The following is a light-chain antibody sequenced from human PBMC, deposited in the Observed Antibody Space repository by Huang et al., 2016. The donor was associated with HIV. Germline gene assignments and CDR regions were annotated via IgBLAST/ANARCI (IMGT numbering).Light chain of an antibody. CDR3: QQRSKWPVT. CDR2: DAS. V-gene: IGKV3-11*01. J-gene: IGKJ5*01. Sequence: DIVLTQSPATLSLSPGERATLSCRASQSVGSHLAWYQQRLGQAPRLLIYDASNRATGIPERFRGSGSGTDFTFTISSLEPEDFAVYYCQQRSKWPVTFGQGTRLEMK. CDR1: QSVGSH.